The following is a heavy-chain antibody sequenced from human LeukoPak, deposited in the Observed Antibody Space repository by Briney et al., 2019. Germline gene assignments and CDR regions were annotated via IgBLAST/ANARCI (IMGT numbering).Heavy chain of an antibody. CDR1: GYTFTGYY. Sequence: ASVKVSCKASGYTFTGYYMHWVRQAPGQGLEWMGWINPNSGGTNYAQKFQGRVTMTRDTSISTAYMELSRLRSDDTAVYYCARVGAAAGKIQKNDAFDIWGQGTMVTVSS. CDR2: INPNSGGT. CDR3: ARVGAAAGKIQKNDAFDI. D-gene: IGHD6-13*01. J-gene: IGHJ3*02. V-gene: IGHV1-2*02.